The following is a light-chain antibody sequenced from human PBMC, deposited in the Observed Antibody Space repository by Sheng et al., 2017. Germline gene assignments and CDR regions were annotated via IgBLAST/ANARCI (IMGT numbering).Light chain of an antibody. Sequence: QSALTQPASVSGSPGQSITISCTGTNSDVANYDLVSWYQHHPGKAPKLLVFEVFKRPSGVSNRFSWLQVWQHGLLTLSGLQAEDEGYYYCSSYAGSATVIFGGGTKLTVL. J-gene: IGLJ2*01. CDR1: NSDVANYDL. CDR2: EVF. CDR3: SSYAGSATVI. V-gene: IGLV2-23*02.